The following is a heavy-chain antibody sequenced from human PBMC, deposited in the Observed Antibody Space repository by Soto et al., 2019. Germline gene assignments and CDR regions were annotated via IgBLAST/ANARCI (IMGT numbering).Heavy chain of an antibody. Sequence: EVQLVESGGGLVQPGGSLRLSCAASGFTFSSYWMSWVRQAPGKGLEWVANIKEDGSEKYYVDSVKGRFTISRDNAKNALYLQMNSLRPEDTAVYYCAREHYDSSGYYFDDWGQGTLVTVSS. J-gene: IGHJ4*02. CDR2: IKEDGSEK. V-gene: IGHV3-7*03. CDR3: AREHYDSSGYYFDD. D-gene: IGHD3-22*01. CDR1: GFTFSSYW.